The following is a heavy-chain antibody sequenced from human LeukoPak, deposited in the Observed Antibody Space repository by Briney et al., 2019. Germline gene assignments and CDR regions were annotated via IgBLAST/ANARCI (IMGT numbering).Heavy chain of an antibody. Sequence: GGSLGVSCAASGXTFSSYWMHLVRQAPGKGLVWVSHINSDGSGKRYADSVKGRFTISRDNAKNTLYLQMNSLRAEDTAVYYCVRVKAVGSWYFDLWGRGTLVTVSS. CDR3: VRVKAVGSWYFDL. D-gene: IGHD6-13*01. V-gene: IGHV3-74*01. CDR1: GXTFSSYW. J-gene: IGHJ2*01. CDR2: INSDGSGK.